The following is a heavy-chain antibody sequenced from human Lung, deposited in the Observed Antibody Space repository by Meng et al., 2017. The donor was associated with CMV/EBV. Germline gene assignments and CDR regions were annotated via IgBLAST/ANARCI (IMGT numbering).Heavy chain of an antibody. D-gene: IGHD3-16*01. CDR3: TRPPLGGESDY. J-gene: IGHJ4*02. CDR2: ISYHGKNE. Sequence: GESLKISCAASGFTFSDFSMHWVRQAPGKGLEWVALISYHGKNEYCADSVKGRFTIPRDYSKNTVSLQMSSLRPEDTAVYYCTRPPLGGESDYWGQGTLVTVSS. V-gene: IGHV3-30*04. CDR1: GFTFSDFS.